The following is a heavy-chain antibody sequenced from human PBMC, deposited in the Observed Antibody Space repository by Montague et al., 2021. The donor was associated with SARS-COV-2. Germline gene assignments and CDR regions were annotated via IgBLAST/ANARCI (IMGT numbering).Heavy chain of an antibody. CDR1: GGSISSSSYY. CDR3: ARQMTSWRELLYYFDY. D-gene: IGHD1-26*01. J-gene: IGHJ4*02. Sequence: SETLSLTCTVSGGSISSSSYYWGWIRQPPGKGLEWIRSIYYSGSTYYNPSLKSRVTISADTSKNQFSLKLSSVTAADTAVYYCARQMTSWRELLYYFDYWGQGTLVTVSS. CDR2: IYYSGST. V-gene: IGHV4-39*01.